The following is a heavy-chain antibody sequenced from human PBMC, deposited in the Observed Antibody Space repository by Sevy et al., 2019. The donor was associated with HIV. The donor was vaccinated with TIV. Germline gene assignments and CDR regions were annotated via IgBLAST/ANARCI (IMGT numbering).Heavy chain of an antibody. CDR1: GFTFSNAW. Sequence: GGSLRLSCAASGFTFSNAWMSWVRQAPEKGLEWVGRIKSKTEGGATDYAAPVKGRLTISRDDSKNSLYLQMNSLKTEDTAVYYCTITYYYDTSGYYGIDYWGQGTLVTVSS. D-gene: IGHD3-22*01. CDR3: TITYYYDTSGYYGIDY. J-gene: IGHJ4*02. CDR2: IKSKTEGGAT. V-gene: IGHV3-15*01.